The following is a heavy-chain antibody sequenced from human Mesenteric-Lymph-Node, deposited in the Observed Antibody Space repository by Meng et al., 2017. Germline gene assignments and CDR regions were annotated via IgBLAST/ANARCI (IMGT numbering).Heavy chain of an antibody. Sequence: SETLSLTCAVYGGSFSGYYWSWIRQPPGKGLEWIGEINHSGSTNYNPSLKSRVTISVDTSKNQFSLQLRSVTAADTAVYFCARLGDEIGYCTRSSCYGSFDIWGPGTMVTVSS. CDR2: INHSGST. V-gene: IGHV4-34*01. D-gene: IGHD2-8*01. J-gene: IGHJ3*02. CDR1: GGSFSGYY. CDR3: ARLGDEIGYCTRSSCYGSFDI.